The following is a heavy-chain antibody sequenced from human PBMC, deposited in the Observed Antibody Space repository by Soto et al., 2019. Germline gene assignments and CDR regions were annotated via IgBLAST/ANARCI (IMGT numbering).Heavy chain of an antibody. D-gene: IGHD1-26*01. J-gene: IGHJ4*02. CDR3: ARALLIVGARGYFDY. CDR1: GGSISSGDYY. V-gene: IGHV4-30-4*01. CDR2: IYYSGST. Sequence: SETLSLTCTVSGGSISSGDYYWSWIRQPPGKGLEWIGYIYYSGSTYYNPSLKSRVTISVDTSKNQFSLKLSSVTAADTAVYYCARALLIVGARGYFDYWGQGTLVTVSS.